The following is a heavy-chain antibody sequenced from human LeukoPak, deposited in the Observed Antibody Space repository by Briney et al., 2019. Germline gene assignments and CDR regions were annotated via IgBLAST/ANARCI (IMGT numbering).Heavy chain of an antibody. V-gene: IGHV3-15*01. CDR1: GFTFSNAW. J-gene: IGHJ4*02. Sequence: GGSLRLSCAASGFTFSNAWMSWVRQAQGKGLEWVGRIKSKTDGGTTDYAAPVKGRFTISRDDSKNTLYLQMNSLKTEDTAVYYCTTAYYDSSGYYNDYWGQGTLVTVSS. CDR3: TTAYYDSSGYYNDY. D-gene: IGHD3-22*01. CDR2: IKSKTDGGTT.